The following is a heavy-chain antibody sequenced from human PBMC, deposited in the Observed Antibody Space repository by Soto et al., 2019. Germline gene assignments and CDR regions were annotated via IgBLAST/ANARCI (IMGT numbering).Heavy chain of an antibody. D-gene: IGHD6-13*01. J-gene: IGHJ5*02. CDR2: INHSGST. V-gene: IGHV4-34*01. CDR3: ASFSSSWYGGP. CDR1: GGSFSGYY. Sequence: SETLSLTCAVYGGSFSGYYWSWIRQPPGKGLEWIGEINHSGSTNYNPSLKSRVTISVDTSKNQFSLKLSSVTAADTAVYYCASFSSSWYGGPWGQGTLVTVSS.